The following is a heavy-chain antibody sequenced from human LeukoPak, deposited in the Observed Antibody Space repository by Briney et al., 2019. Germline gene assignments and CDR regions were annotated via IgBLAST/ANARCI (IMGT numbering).Heavy chain of an antibody. V-gene: IGHV1-69*05. J-gene: IGHJ6*03. D-gene: IGHD4-11*01. CDR3: ARLPLGKSVTTWWGGHGGFSYYMDV. CDR1: GGTFSSYA. CDR2: IIPIFGTA. Sequence: GASVNLSCQASGGTFSSYAISWVRQAPRQGLEWMGGIIPIFGTANYAQKFQGRVTITTDESTSTAYMELSSLRSEDTAVYYCARLPLGKSVTTWWGGHGGFSYYMDVWGKGTTVTVSS.